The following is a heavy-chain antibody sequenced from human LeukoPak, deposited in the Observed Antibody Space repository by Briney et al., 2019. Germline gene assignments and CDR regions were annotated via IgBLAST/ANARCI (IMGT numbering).Heavy chain of an antibody. D-gene: IGHD3-22*01. CDR2: IYYSGST. J-gene: IGHJ6*03. CDR3: ARDYYDSSGPPYYYYMDV. Sequence: SETLSFTCTVSGGSISSYYWSWIRQPPWKGLEWIGYIYYSGSTNYNTSLKSRVTISVDTSKNQFSLKLSSVTAADTAVYYCARDYYDSSGPPYYYYMDVWGKGTTVTVSS. CDR1: GGSISSYY. V-gene: IGHV4-59*01.